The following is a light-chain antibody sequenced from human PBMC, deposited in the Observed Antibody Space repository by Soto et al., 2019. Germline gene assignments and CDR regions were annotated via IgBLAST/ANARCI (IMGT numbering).Light chain of an antibody. CDR1: SSNIGSNT. V-gene: IGLV1-44*01. CDR3: AAWDDSLNGHVV. J-gene: IGLJ2*01. Sequence: QSVLTQPPSASGTPGQRVTISCSGSSSNIGSNTVNWYQQLPGTAPKLLNYSNNQRPSGVPDRFSASKSGTSASLAITGLQSEDEAEYYCAAWDDSLNGHVVFGGGTKLPVL. CDR2: SNN.